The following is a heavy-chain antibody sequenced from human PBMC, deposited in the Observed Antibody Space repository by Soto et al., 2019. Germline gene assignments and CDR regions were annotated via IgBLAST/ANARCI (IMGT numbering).Heavy chain of an antibody. CDR1: GYTFTSYG. V-gene: IGHV1-18*01. Sequence: QVQLVQSGAEVKKHGASVKVSCKASGYTFTSYGISWVRQSPGQGLEWMGWNSVYNGNTNYAQKLQGRVTMTTDTSTSTAYMELRSLSSDDTAVYYCASGWCGEFVYYFDYWGQGTLVTVSS. CDR2: NSVYNGNT. CDR3: ASGWCGEFVYYFDY. J-gene: IGHJ4*02. D-gene: IGHD3-10*01.